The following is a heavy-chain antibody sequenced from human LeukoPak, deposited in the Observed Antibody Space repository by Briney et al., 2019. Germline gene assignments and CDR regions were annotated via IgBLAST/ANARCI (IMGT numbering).Heavy chain of an antibody. CDR3: AKVFEVRGARRPKDY. D-gene: IGHD3-10*01. Sequence: PGGSLRLSCAASGFTFGDYGMHWVRQAPGKGLEWVALISYDGGNKFYADSVRDRFTISRDNSKNTLFLQMNSIRIEDTAVYYCAKVFEVRGARRPKDYWGQGTLVIVSS. V-gene: IGHV3-30*18. CDR1: GFTFGDYG. CDR2: ISYDGGNK. J-gene: IGHJ4*02.